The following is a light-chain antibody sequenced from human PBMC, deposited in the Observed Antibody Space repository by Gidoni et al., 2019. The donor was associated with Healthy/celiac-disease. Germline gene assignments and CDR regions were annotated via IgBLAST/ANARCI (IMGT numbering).Light chain of an antibody. CDR1: KLGDKY. CDR3: QAWDSSTVV. CDR2: QDS. Sequence: SYDLPQPPSVSVPPGQTASITCPGDKLGDKYACWYQQKPGQSPVLVIYQDSKRPSGIPERFSGSNSGNTATLTISGTQAMDEADYYCQAWDSSTVVFGGGTKLTVL. V-gene: IGLV3-1*01. J-gene: IGLJ2*01.